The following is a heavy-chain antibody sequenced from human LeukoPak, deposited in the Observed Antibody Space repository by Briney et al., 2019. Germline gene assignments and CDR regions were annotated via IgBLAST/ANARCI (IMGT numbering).Heavy chain of an antibody. D-gene: IGHD3-10*01. CDR2: IYPGDSNT. V-gene: IGHV5-51*01. CDR1: GYSFTSYW. CDR3: ARALWFGQLYTYYYYYSMDV. Sequence: GESLKISCKGSGYSFTSYWIGWARQVPGKGLEGMGIIYPGDSNTKHSPSFQGQVTISADKSTSTAYLQWSSLKASDTAMYYCARALWFGQLYTYYYYYSMDVWGQGTTVTVSS. J-gene: IGHJ6*02.